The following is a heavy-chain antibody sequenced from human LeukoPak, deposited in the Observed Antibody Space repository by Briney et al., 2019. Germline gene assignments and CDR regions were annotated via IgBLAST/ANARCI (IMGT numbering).Heavy chain of an antibody. CDR1: GGSFSGYY. D-gene: IGHD3-16*02. CDR2: INHSGST. V-gene: IGHV4-34*01. J-gene: IGHJ4*02. CDR3: ARGSDYDYVWGSYRPKKNIDY. Sequence: PSETLSLTCAVYGGSFSGYYWSWIRQPPGKGLEWIGEINHSGSTNYNPSLKSRVTISVDTSKNQFSLKLSSVTAADTAVYYCARGSDYDYVWGSYRPKKNIDYWGQGTLVTVSS.